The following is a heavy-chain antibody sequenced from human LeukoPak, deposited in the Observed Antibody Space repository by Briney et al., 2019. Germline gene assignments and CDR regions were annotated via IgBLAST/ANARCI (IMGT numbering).Heavy chain of an antibody. V-gene: IGHV3-48*03. D-gene: IGHD3-9*01. CDR3: ARDANTYYDILTGPLPSYYYGMDV. CDR2: ISSSGSTI. J-gene: IGHJ6*02. Sequence: PGGSLRLSCAASGFTFSSYEMNWVRQAPGKGLEWVSYISSSGSTIYYADSVKGRFTISRDNAKNSLYLQMNSLRDEDTAVYYCARDANTYYDILTGPLPSYYYGMDVWGQGTTVTVSS. CDR1: GFTFSSYE.